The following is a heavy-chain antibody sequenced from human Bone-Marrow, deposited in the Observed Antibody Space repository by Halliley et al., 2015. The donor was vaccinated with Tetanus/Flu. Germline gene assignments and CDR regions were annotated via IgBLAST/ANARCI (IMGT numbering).Heavy chain of an antibody. Sequence: MGENYHGGGGNTTPSLKSRVTISVDKSKNQFPLTLGSVTAADTAVYYCARLFYGSGTYSFDYWGQGTLVTVSS. D-gene: IGHD3-10*01. CDR2: NYHGGGG. CDR3: ARLFYGSGTYSFDY. V-gene: IGHV4-4*02. J-gene: IGHJ4*02.